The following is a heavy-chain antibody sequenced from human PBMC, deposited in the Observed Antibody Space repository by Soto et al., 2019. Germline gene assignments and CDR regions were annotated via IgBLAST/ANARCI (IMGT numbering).Heavy chain of an antibody. CDR3: ARGGVSTRTFDY. J-gene: IGHJ4*02. Sequence: RGETLKISCKGSGYNFAGYWIAWVRQMPGKGLELMGIIYPSDSDTRYRPSFQGQVTISADKSISSAYLQWSSLRASDTAMYYCARGGVSTRTFDYWGQGTPVTVSS. CDR2: IYPSDSDT. D-gene: IGHD3-3*01. V-gene: IGHV5-51*01. CDR1: GYNFAGYW.